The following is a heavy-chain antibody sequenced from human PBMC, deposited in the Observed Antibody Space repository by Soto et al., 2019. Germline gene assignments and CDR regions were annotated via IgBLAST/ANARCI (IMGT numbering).Heavy chain of an antibody. CDR3: SRIAVSGPITGFDY. Sequence: PSETLSLTCTVSGGSISSGDYYWSWIRQPPGKGLEWIGYIYYSGSTYYNPSLKSRVTISVDTSKNQFSLRLSSVTAADTAVYYCSRIAVSGPITGFDYWGQGALVTVSS. D-gene: IGHD6-19*01. CDR2: IYYSGST. J-gene: IGHJ4*02. CDR1: GGSISSGDYY. V-gene: IGHV4-30-4*01.